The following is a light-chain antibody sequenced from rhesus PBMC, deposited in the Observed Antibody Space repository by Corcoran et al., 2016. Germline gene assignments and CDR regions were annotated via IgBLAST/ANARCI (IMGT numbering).Light chain of an antibody. Sequence: DIVMTQTPLSLPVTPGEPASISCRSSQTLLHSNGNTYLDWYLQKPGQSPRLLIYKVTNRESGVPDRFSGRGAGTDFKRKVSRVEPEVVGSYYGMQTTKDPWTFGRGTKVEIK. CDR2: KVT. CDR1: QTLLHSNGNTY. CDR3: MQTTKDPWT. V-gene: IGKV2S2*01. J-gene: IGKJ1*01.